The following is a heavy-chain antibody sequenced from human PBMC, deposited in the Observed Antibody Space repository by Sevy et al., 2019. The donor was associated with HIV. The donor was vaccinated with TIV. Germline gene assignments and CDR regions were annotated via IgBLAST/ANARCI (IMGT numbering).Heavy chain of an antibody. V-gene: IGHV4-30-2*01. CDR1: GGSISSEGYS. J-gene: IGHJ3*02. CDR2: IYYGGST. D-gene: IGHD3-3*01. CDR3: ARGAPSGRFAFDI. Sequence: SETLSLTCDVSGGSISSEGYSWSWLRLPPGKGLEWIGYIYYGGSTFYNPSLKSRVAITEDRSKNQFSLTLSSVTAADAAVYYCARGAPSGRFAFDIWCQGILVTVSS.